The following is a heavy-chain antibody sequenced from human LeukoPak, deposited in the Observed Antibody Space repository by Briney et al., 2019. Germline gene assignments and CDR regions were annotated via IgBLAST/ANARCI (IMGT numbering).Heavy chain of an antibody. V-gene: IGHV4-59*02. Sequence: ESSETLSLTCTVSGGSVSSYYWSWIRQPPGKGLEWIGYIYYSGSTNYNPSLKSRVTISVDTSKNQFSLKLSSVTAADTAVYYCAREDTGIYYEWGQGTLVTVSS. CDR1: GGSVSSYY. J-gene: IGHJ4*02. D-gene: IGHD1-26*01. CDR3: AREDTGIYYE. CDR2: IYYSGST.